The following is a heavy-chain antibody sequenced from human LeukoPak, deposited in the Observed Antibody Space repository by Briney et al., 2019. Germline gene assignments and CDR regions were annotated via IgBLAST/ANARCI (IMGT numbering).Heavy chain of an antibody. D-gene: IGHD1-7*01. V-gene: IGHV3-7*01. CDR1: RFKFRSYW. J-gene: IGHJ4*02. Sequence: PGGSLRLSCAASRFKFRSYWMSWVRQAPGKGLEWVANIKQGGSEKYYVDSVKGRFTISRDDAKSSLYLQMNSLRAEDTAVYYCARGVSSNWDYLYFDYWGQGALVTVSS. CDR3: ARGVSSNWDYLYFDY. CDR2: IKQGGSEK.